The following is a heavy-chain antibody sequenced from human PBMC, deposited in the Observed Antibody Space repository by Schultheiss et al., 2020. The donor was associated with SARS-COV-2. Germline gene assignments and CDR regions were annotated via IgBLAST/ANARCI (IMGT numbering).Heavy chain of an antibody. D-gene: IGHD2-8*01. CDR1: GFTFSSYA. V-gene: IGHV3-74*01. CDR3: ANGYYYGMDV. J-gene: IGHJ6*02. CDR2: IHTDGSLT. Sequence: GGSLRLSCAASGFTFSSYAMSWVRQAPGKGLAWVARIHTDGSLTTYADSVKGRFTISRDNAKNTLYLQMNSLRAEDTAVYYCANGYYYGMDVWGQGTTVTVSS.